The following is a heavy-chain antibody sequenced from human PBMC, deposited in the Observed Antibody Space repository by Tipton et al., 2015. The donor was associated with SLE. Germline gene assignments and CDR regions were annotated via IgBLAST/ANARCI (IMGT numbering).Heavy chain of an antibody. CDR2: ISSSSSTI. D-gene: IGHD2-21*01. Sequence: SLRLSCAASGFTFSSYSMNWVRQAPGKGLEWVSYISSSSSTIYYADSVKGRFTISRDNAKNSLYLQMNSLRAEDTAVYYCAKDDAPNEHIVVMGYYYGMDVWGQGTTVTVSS. J-gene: IGHJ6*02. CDR3: AKDDAPNEHIVVMGYYYGMDV. V-gene: IGHV3-48*01. CDR1: GFTFSSYS.